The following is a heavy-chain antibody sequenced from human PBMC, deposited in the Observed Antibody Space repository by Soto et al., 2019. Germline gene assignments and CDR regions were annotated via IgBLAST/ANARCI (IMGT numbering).Heavy chain of an antibody. D-gene: IGHD1-1*01. Sequence: QVHLVQSGAEVKKPGASVKVSCKGSGYAFTTYGITWVRQAPGQGLEWMGWISAHSGNTNYAQKLQGRVTVTRDTSTRPAYMERRSKRSDDTAGYYCARGRYGDYWGQGALVNVSS. CDR3: ARGRYGDY. J-gene: IGHJ4*02. CDR2: ISAHSGNT. CDR1: GYAFTTYG. V-gene: IGHV1-18*01.